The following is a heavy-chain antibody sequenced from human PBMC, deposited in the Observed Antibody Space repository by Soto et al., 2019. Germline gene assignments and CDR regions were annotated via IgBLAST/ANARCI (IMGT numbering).Heavy chain of an antibody. CDR3: AIANSGYGGNWFDP. J-gene: IGHJ5*02. CDR1: GYTVTGYY. CDR2: INPNSGGT. Sequence: ASVKVSCKASGYTVTGYYMDWVRQATGQGLEWMGWINPNSGGTNYAQKFQGWVTMTRDTSISTAYMELSRLRSDDTAVYYCAIANSGYGGNWFDPWGQGTLVTVSS. D-gene: IGHD5-12*01. V-gene: IGHV1-2*04.